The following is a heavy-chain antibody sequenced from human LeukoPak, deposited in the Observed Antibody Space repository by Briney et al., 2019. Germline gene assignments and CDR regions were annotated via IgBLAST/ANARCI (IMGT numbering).Heavy chain of an antibody. Sequence: ASVKVSCRASGYSFSDNYIHWVRQAPGQGLEYMGWINPKSGDTNFSQRFKGRVTMTSDTSISTAYMEMRKLRSDDTAVDFCARGKDDSTGHYDAFDVWGHGTMVTVSS. CDR3: ARGKDDSTGHYDAFDV. D-gene: IGHD3-22*01. CDR2: INPKSGDT. V-gene: IGHV1-2*02. CDR1: GYSFSDNY. J-gene: IGHJ3*01.